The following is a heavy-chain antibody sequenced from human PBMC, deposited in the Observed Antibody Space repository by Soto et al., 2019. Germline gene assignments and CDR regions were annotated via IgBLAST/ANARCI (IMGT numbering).Heavy chain of an antibody. CDR3: ATMGLGASTGWYGFDY. J-gene: IGHJ4*02. D-gene: IGHD6-19*01. Sequence: QVQLVESGGGVVQPGTSLRLSCVASGFRFRDYGMHWVRQTPGKGLEWAAGISGDGSHIVYTDSVKGRFTISRDNSKSTLYLQMTSLRVEDTAMYYCATMGLGASTGWYGFDYWGQGTLVTVSS. CDR2: ISGDGSHI. CDR1: GFRFRDYG. V-gene: IGHV3-30*03.